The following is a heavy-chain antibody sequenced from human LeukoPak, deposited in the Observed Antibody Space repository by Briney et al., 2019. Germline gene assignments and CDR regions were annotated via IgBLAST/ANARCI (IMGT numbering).Heavy chain of an antibody. J-gene: IGHJ4*02. CDR1: GGSISSYY. D-gene: IGHD3-10*01. V-gene: IGHV4-59*08. CDR2: IYYSGST. Sequence: SETLSLTCTISGGSISSYYWSWIRQPPGKGLEWIGYIYYSGSTNYNPSLKSRVTISVDTSKNQFSLKLSSVTAADTAVYYCARSGEDYFDYWGQGTLVTVSS. CDR3: ARSGEDYFDY.